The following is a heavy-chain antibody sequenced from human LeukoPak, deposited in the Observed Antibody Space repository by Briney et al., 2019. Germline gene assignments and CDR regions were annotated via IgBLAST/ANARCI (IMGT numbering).Heavy chain of an antibody. J-gene: IGHJ4*02. CDR2: INPSGGST. Sequence: ASVKVSCKASGYTFTSYYMHWVRQAPGQGLEWMGIINPSGGSTSYAQKFQGRVTMTRGTSTSTVYMELSSLRSEDTAVYYCARDDHSGSYSRGFDYWGQGTLVTVSS. V-gene: IGHV1-46*03. CDR1: GYTFTSYY. CDR3: ARDDHSGSYSRGFDY. D-gene: IGHD1-26*01.